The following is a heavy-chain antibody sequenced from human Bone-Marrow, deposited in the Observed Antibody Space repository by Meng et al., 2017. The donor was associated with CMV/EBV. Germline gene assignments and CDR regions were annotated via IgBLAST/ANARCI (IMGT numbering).Heavy chain of an antibody. CDR1: GFTFSSYA. CDR2: ISYDGSNK. V-gene: IGHV3-30-3*01. CDR3: AKDYIVRGGLFDY. J-gene: IGHJ4*02. D-gene: IGHD2-8*01. Sequence: GESLKISCAASGFTFSSYAMHWVRQAPGKGLEWVAVISYDGSNKYYADSVKGRFTISRDNSQNTLYLQMNSLRAEDTAIYYCAKDYIVRGGLFDYWGQGTLVTVSS.